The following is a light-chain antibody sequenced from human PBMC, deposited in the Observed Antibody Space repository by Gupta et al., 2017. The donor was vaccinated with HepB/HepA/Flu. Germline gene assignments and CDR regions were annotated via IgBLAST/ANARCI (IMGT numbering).Light chain of an antibody. Sequence: IVMTQSPLSLLVTPGEPASISCRSSQSILHSTGYNYLDWYLQKPGQSPQLLIYLGSNRASGVPDRFSGSGSCTDFTLKISRVEAEDVGVYYCMQALKTPSTFGGGTQVEIK. J-gene: IGKJ4*01. CDR2: LGS. CDR3: MQALKTPST. V-gene: IGKV2-28*01. CDR1: QSILHSTGYNY.